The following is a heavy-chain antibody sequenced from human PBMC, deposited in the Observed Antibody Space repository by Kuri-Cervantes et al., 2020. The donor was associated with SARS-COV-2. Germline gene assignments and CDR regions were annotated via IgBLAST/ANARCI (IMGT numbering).Heavy chain of an antibody. V-gene: IGHV4-39*01. CDR3: ASHMYKSNPGDAFDI. D-gene: IGHD1-20*01. CDR1: GGSITSNYN. Sequence: ESLKISCTVSGGSITSNYNWGWIRQPPGKGLEWIGTISYSGHTYYNPSLKSRVAMFIDTSKNQFSLKLYSLTAADTSVYYCASHMYKSNPGDAFDISGRGTLVTVSS. CDR2: ISYSGHT. J-gene: IGHJ3*02.